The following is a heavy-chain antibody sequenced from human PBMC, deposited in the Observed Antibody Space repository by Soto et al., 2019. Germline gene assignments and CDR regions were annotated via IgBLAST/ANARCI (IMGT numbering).Heavy chain of an antibody. CDR3: ARSEMTYNWND. CDR1: GFTFRGDA. V-gene: IGHV3-23*01. Sequence: EVQLLESGGDLVQPGGSLRLACVASGFTFRGDAMSWVRQAPGKGLEWVSSVSGSGEMTHYADSVKGRFTISRDNSKNMLYLHMESLRVGDTAVYYCARSEMTYNWNDWGQGTLVTVSS. D-gene: IGHD1-20*01. J-gene: IGHJ4*02. CDR2: VSGSGEMT.